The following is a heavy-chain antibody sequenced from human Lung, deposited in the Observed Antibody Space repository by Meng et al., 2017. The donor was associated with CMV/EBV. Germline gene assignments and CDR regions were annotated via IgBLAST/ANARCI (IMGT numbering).Heavy chain of an antibody. CDR3: ARHFPSGLDGFDI. J-gene: IGHJ3*02. D-gene: IGHD3-3*02. Sequence: ASXXVSCKASAYTFIGYNMHWVRQAPGQGLEWVGWVNPNSGVTGYAQKFLGRVTMTSDTSITTAYMELTRLTYDDTAVYYCARHFPSGLDGFDIWGQGVVVTVSS. V-gene: IGHV1-2*02. CDR2: VNPNSGVT. CDR1: AYTFIGYN.